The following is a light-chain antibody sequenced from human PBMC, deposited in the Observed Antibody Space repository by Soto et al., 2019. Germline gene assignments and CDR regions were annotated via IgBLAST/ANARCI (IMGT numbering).Light chain of an antibody. CDR1: SSDVGGYKY. J-gene: IGLJ2*01. V-gene: IGLV2-8*01. CDR3: SSYGGRKNPDVV. Sequence: QSALTQPPSASGSPGQSVTISCTGTSSDVGGYKYVSWYQQHPGKAPKLILYEVNQRPSGVPGRFSGSKSGNTASLTVSGLQAEDEADYYCSSYGGRKNPDVVFGGGTKVTVL. CDR2: EVN.